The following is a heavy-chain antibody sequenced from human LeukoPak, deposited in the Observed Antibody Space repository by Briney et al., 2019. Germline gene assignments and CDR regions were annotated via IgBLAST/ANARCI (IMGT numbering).Heavy chain of an antibody. D-gene: IGHD3-22*01. CDR3: AKDMEDSSAWYFDY. Sequence: GGSLRLSCAASGFTFNSYGMHWVRQAPGKGLEWVAFIRYDGSNKYYADSVKGRFTISRDNSKNTLYLQMNSLRAEDTAVYYCAKDMEDSSAWYFDYWGQVTLVTVSS. V-gene: IGHV3-30*02. CDR2: IRYDGSNK. J-gene: IGHJ4*02. CDR1: GFTFNSYG.